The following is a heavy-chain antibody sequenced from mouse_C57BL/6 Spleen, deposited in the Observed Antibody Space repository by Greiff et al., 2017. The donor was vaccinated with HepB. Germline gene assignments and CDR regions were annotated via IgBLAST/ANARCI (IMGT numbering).Heavy chain of an antibody. D-gene: IGHD1-1*01. Sequence: EVKLVESGGDLVKPGGSLKLSCAASGFTFSSYGMSWVRQTPDKRLEWVATISSGGSYTYYPDSVKGRFTISRDNAKNTLYLHMSSLKSEDTAMYYCARSYGSSYWYFDVWGTGTTVTVSS. CDR1: GFTFSSYG. CDR3: ARSYGSSYWYFDV. CDR2: ISSGGSYT. J-gene: IGHJ1*03. V-gene: IGHV5-6*02.